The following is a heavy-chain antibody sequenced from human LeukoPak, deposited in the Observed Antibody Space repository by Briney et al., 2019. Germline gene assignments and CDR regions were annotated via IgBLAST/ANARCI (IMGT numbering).Heavy chain of an antibody. J-gene: IGHJ4*02. D-gene: IGHD3-16*01. CDR3: TTEYYGGFDN. CDR1: GFTFGDYA. CDR2: VKNRGDGRTT. Sequence: GGSLRLSCTASGFTFGDYAMSWIRQAPGKGLEWVGRVKNRGDGRTTDYAAPVKGRFTISRDDSKRTVYLQMNNLKTEDTAVYFCTTEYYGGFDNWGQGTLVTVSS. V-gene: IGHV3-15*01.